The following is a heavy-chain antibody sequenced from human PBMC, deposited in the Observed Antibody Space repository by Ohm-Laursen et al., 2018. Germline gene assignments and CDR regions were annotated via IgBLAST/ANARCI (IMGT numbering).Heavy chain of an antibody. CDR2: TSGSGSSK. V-gene: IGHV3-23*01. J-gene: IGHJ3*02. Sequence: SLRLSCAATGFTFSSYAMNWVRQAPGKGLEWVSGTSGSGSSKNYADSVKGRFTISRDNSKNTVYLQMNSLRAEDTAVDYCAKAVTGRLDAFDIWGQGTMVTVSS. CDR1: GFTFSSYA. CDR3: AKAVTGRLDAFDI. D-gene: IGHD6-19*01.